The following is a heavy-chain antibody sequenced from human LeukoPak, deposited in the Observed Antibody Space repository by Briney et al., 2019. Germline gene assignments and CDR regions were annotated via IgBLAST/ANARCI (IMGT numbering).Heavy chain of an antibody. CDR1: GFPLRSYA. CDR3: ARDQYSSGWSHPGDY. V-gene: IGHV3-33*01. CDR2: IWFDGSNE. J-gene: IGHJ4*02. Sequence: PGGSLRLSCVASGFPLRSYALHWLRQAPPKGLAGVAVIWFDGSNEHYADSMRGRVTISRDNSKNTLYLQMYTLRAEDTAVYYCARDQYSSGWSHPGDYWGQGTLVTVSS. D-gene: IGHD6-19*01.